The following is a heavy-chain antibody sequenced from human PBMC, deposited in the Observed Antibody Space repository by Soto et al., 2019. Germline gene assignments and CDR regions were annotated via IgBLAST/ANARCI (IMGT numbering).Heavy chain of an antibody. CDR2: IDDSGRT. CDR1: GGMLSREA. V-gene: IGHV4-34*01. Sequence: TYGGSGGMLSREAWSGCRNLLGKGLEWIGEIDDSGRTNYNPPLKSRVTISEDTSKSQLSLKLSSVTAADTALYYCARGRTRISGRVLFKITFYGLAVWCQGTSVT. J-gene: IGHJ6*02. D-gene: IGHD3-16*01. CDR3: ARGRTRISGRVLFKITFYGLAV.